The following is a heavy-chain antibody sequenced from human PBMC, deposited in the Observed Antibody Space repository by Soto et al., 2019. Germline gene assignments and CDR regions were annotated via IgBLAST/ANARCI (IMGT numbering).Heavy chain of an antibody. CDR1: GGSISSSSYY. J-gene: IGHJ4*02. D-gene: IGHD6-19*01. CDR3: ARPDSSGWWGY. V-gene: IGHV4-39*01. Sequence: QLQLQESGPGLVKPSETLSLTCTVSGGSISSSSYYWGWIRQPPGKGLEWIGSIYYSGSTYYNPSLKSRVTISVDTSKNQFSLKLSSVTAADTAVYYCARPDSSGWWGYWGQGTLVTVSS. CDR2: IYYSGST.